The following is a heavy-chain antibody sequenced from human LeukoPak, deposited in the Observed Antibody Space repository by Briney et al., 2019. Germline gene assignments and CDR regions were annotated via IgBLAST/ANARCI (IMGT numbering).Heavy chain of an antibody. Sequence: SETLSLTCAVSGYSISSGYYWGWIRQPPGKGLEWIGSTYHSGSTYYNPSLKSRVTISVDTSKNQFSLKLSSVTAADTAVYYCARHLYDILTGYYPWWFDPWGQGTLVTVSS. J-gene: IGHJ5*02. CDR2: TYHSGST. CDR1: GYSISSGYY. CDR3: ARHLYDILTGYYPWWFDP. D-gene: IGHD3-9*01. V-gene: IGHV4-38-2*01.